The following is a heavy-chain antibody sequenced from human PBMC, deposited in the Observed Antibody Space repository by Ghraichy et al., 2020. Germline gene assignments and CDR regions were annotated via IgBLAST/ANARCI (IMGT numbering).Heavy chain of an antibody. CDR2: ISAYNGNT. CDR1: GYTFTTYG. J-gene: IGHJ6*02. D-gene: IGHD1-1*01. CDR3: ARDLDAVYYYYGMDV. Sequence: ASVKVSCKASGYTFTTYGISWVRQAPGQGLEWMGWISAYNGNTNYAQKLRGRVTMTTDTSTSTAYMELRSLRSDDTAVYYCARDLDAVYYYYGMDVWGQGTTVTVSS. V-gene: IGHV1-18*01.